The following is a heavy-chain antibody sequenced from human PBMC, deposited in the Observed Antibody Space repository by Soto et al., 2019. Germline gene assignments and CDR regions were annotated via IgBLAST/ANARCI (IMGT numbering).Heavy chain of an antibody. D-gene: IGHD3-10*01. V-gene: IGHV3-64D*08. CDR3: VVRGSAFDI. Sequence: GGSLRLSCSGSGFIFRGDAVHWVRQPPGKGLEDVSAISHNGDVTDYADSVKGRFTISRDNFKNTVYFQMSSLRVEDTAVYYCVVRGSAFDIWGQGTVVTVSS. CDR2: ISHNGDVT. CDR1: GFIFRGDA. J-gene: IGHJ3*02.